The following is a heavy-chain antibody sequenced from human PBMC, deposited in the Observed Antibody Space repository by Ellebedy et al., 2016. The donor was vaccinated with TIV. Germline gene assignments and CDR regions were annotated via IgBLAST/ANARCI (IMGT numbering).Heavy chain of an antibody. D-gene: IGHD6-13*01. CDR3: ARDQAEGRSSDY. Sequence: AASVKVSCKASGYTFTSYYMHWVRQAPGQGLEWMGIINPTAGSTSSAQKFQGRVTMTSDTSTRTVYMELSSLRSEDTAVYYCARDQAEGRSSDYWGQGTLVTVSS. CDR2: INPTAGST. V-gene: IGHV1-46*01. CDR1: GYTFTSYY. J-gene: IGHJ4*02.